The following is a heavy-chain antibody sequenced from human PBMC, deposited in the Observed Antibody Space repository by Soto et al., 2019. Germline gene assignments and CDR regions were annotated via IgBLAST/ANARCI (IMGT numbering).Heavy chain of an antibody. CDR1: AFTFSGYW. V-gene: IGHV3-74*01. D-gene: IGHD2-21*01. CDR2: LNSDGSTT. CDR3: ARGIKNYYGMDV. Sequence: PGGSLRLSCAASAFTFSGYWMHWVRQAPGRGLVWVSRLNSDGSTTNYADSVKGRFTISRDNAKNTLYLEMNSLGADYTAVYYCARGIKNYYGMDVWGQGTTVTVSS. J-gene: IGHJ6*02.